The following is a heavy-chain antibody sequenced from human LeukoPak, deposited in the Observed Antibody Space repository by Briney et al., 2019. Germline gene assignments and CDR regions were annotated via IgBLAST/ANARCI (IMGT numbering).Heavy chain of an antibody. V-gene: IGHV3-48*01. CDR3: AKGNGGSSWYLFYYMDV. Sequence: GGSLRLSCAASGFTFSSYSMNWVRQAPGKGLEWVSYISSSSSTIYYADSVKGRFTISRDNSKNTLYLQMNSLRAEDTAVYYCAKGNGGSSWYLFYYMDVWGKGTTVTVSS. D-gene: IGHD6-13*01. J-gene: IGHJ6*03. CDR2: ISSSSSTI. CDR1: GFTFSSYS.